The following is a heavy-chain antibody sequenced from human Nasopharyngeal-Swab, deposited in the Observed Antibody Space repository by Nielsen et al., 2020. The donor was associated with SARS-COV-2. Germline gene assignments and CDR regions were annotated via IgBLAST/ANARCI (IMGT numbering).Heavy chain of an antibody. V-gene: IGHV3-30*03. CDR3: ASLRFRGFRELGDY. J-gene: IGHJ4*02. Sequence: WIRQPPGKGLEWVAVISYDGSNKYYADSVKGRFTISRDNSKNTLYLQMNSLRAEDTAVYYCASLRFRGFRELGDYWGQGTLATVSS. D-gene: IGHD7-27*01. CDR2: ISYDGSNK.